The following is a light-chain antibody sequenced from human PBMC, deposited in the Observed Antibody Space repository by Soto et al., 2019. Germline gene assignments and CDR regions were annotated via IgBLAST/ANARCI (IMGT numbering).Light chain of an antibody. Sequence: QSVLTQPPSASGTPGQGVAISCSGSSSNMGSDTVNWYQHLPGTAPKLLLYNDNQRPSGVPDRFFGSKSGTSASLAITGLQSEDEADYYCAAWDGSLNHILFGGGTKLTVL. V-gene: IGLV1-44*01. CDR1: SSNMGSDT. CDR3: AAWDGSLNHIL. J-gene: IGLJ2*01. CDR2: NDN.